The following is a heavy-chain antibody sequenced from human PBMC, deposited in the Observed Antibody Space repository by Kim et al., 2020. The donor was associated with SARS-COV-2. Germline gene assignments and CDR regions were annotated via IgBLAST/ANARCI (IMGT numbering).Heavy chain of an antibody. D-gene: IGHD3-10*01. V-gene: IGHV1-18*04. J-gene: IGHJ6*02. Sequence: ASVKVSCKASGYTFTSYGISWVRQAPGQGLEWMGWISAYNGNTNYAQKLQGRVTMTTDTSTSTAYMELRSLRSDDTAVYYCARVGGYYGSGSYLELVASHYCGMDVWGQGTTVTVSS. CDR3: ARVGGYYGSGSYLELVASHYCGMDV. CDR2: ISAYNGNT. CDR1: GYTFTSYG.